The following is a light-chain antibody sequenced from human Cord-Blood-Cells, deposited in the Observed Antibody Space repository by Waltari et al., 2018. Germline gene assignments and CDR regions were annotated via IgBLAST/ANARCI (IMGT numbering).Light chain of an antibody. V-gene: IGKV3-15*01. CDR3: QQYNNWWP. Sequence: EIVMTQSPATLSVSPGERATRSCRASQSVSSNLAWYQQKPGQAPRLLIYGASTRATGIPARFSGSGSGTEFTLTISSLQSEDFAVYYCQQYNNWWPVGQGTKVEI. J-gene: IGKJ1*01. CDR2: GAS. CDR1: QSVSSN.